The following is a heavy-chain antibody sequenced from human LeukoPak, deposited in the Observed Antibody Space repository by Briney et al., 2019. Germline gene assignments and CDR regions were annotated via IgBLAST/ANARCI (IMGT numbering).Heavy chain of an antibody. D-gene: IGHD5-12*01. CDR3: AKNRWGSVATPDS. CDR2: ISYDGSKK. V-gene: IGHV3-30*18. J-gene: IGHJ4*02. Sequence: PGGSLRLSCAASRFTFSRSAMHWVRQAPGKGLEWVAVISYDGSKKYYVDFVKGRFTISRDNSKNTVYLQMNSLRTEDTALYYCAKNRWGSVATPDSWGQGTLVTVSS. CDR1: RFTFSRSA.